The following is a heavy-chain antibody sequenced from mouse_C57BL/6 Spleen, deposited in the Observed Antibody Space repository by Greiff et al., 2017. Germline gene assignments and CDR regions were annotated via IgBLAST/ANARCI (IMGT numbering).Heavy chain of an antibody. Sequence: QVHVKQSGAELVRPGASVKLSCKASGYTFTDYYINWVKQRPGQGLEWIARIYPGSGNTYYNEKFKGKATLTAEKSSSTAYMQLSSLTSEDSAVSFCASSGSNSRYLYFEVCGTGPTVTASS. V-gene: IGHV1-76*01. D-gene: IGHD2-5*01. J-gene: IGHJ1*03. CDR1: GYTFTDYY. CDR2: IYPGSGNT. CDR3: ASSGSNSRYLYFEV.